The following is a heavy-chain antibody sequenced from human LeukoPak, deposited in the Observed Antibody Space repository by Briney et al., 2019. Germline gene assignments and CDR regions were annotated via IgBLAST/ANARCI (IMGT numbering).Heavy chain of an antibody. CDR3: ATSLITIFGVDVDY. CDR2: FDPEDGET. CDR1: GYTLTELS. V-gene: IGHV1-24*01. D-gene: IGHD3-3*01. Sequence: ASVKVSCKVSGYTLTELSMHWVRQAPGKGLEWMGGFDPEDGETIYAQKFQGRVTMTEDTSTDTAYMELSSLRSEDTAVYYCATSLITIFGVDVDYWGQGTLVTVSS. J-gene: IGHJ4*02.